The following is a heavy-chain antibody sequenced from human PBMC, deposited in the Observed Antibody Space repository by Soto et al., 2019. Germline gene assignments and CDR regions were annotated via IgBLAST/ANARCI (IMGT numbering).Heavy chain of an antibody. CDR3: ARSVTRTDFDY. V-gene: IGHV4-59*01. D-gene: IGHD4-17*01. CDR2: IYYSGST. CDR1: GGSISSYY. J-gene: IGHJ4*02. Sequence: PSETLSLTCTVSGGSISSYYWNWIRQPPGKGLEWIGYIYYSGSTNYNPSLKSRVTISVDTSKNQFSLKLSSVTAADTAVYYCARSVTRTDFDYWGQGTLVTVSS.